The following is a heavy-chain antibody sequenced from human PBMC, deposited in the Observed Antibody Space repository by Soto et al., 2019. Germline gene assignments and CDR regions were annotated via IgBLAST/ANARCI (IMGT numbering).Heavy chain of an antibody. CDR1: GFTFSSYG. V-gene: IGHV3-33*01. Sequence: PVGSLRLSCAASGFTFSSYGMHWVRQAPGKGLEWVAVIWYDGSNKYYADSVKGRFTISRDNSKNTLYLQMNSLRAEDTAVYYCARDLTTPRIVVVPALSYGMDVWGQGTTVTVSS. CDR3: ARDLTTPRIVVVPALSYGMDV. CDR2: IWYDGSNK. D-gene: IGHD2-2*01. J-gene: IGHJ6*02.